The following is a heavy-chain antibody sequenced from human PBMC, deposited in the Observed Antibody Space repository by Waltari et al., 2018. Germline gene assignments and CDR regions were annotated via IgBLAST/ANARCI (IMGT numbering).Heavy chain of an antibody. V-gene: IGHV3-23*01. CDR2: ISGDRVST. J-gene: IGHJ6*02. CDR3: AKGHSGSPTIFGVIYYGLEV. D-gene: IGHD3-3*01. Sequence: LLESGGGLVQPGGSLRLSCVASGSIFSTYAMTWVRQAPGKGLGVVASISGDRVSTYYSESVRGRFTISRDNSKDTVYLQMNSLRAEDRGLYFCAKGHSGSPTIFGVIYYGLEVWGQGTTVTVSS. CDR1: GSIFSTYA.